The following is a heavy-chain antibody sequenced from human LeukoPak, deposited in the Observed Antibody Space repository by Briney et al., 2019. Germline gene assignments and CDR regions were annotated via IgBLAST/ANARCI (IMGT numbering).Heavy chain of an antibody. J-gene: IGHJ4*02. Sequence: GGSLRLSCAASGFTLSSYWMQWVRQAPGKGPVWVSRINTDGRSTSYADSVKGRFTISRDNAKNTLYLQMNSLRAEDTAVYYCARARGSYDLFDYWGQGTLVTVSS. V-gene: IGHV3-74*01. CDR1: GFTLSSYW. CDR2: INTDGRST. D-gene: IGHD1-26*01. CDR3: ARARGSYDLFDY.